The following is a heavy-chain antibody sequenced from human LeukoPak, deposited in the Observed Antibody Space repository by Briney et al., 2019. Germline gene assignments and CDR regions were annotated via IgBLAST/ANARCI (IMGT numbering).Heavy chain of an antibody. CDR1: GYTFSDYF. D-gene: IGHD3-3*01. CDR3: ARGGAGFWSPHPTSYGFDI. Sequence: ASVKVSCKASGYTFSDYFIHWVRQAPGQGLEWMGWINPKSGATNYAQKFQGRVSMTRDTSTSTGSMDLRSLRSDDTAVYYCARGGAGFWSPHPTSYGFDIWGQGTMVTVSS. V-gene: IGHV1-2*02. CDR2: INPKSGAT. J-gene: IGHJ3*02.